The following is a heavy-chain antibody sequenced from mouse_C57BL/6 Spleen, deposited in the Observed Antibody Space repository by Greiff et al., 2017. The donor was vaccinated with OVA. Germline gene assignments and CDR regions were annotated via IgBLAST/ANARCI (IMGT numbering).Heavy chain of an antibody. CDR3: VREDYYDYGFDY. J-gene: IGHJ2*01. D-gene: IGHD2-4*01. CDR1: GFSFNTYA. V-gene: IGHV10-1*01. Sequence: EVQVVESGGGLVQPKGSLKLSCAASGFSFNTYAMNWVRQAPGKGLEWVARIRSKSNNYATYYADSVKDRFTISRDDSESMLYLQMNNLKTEDTAMYYCVREDYYDYGFDYWGQGTTLTVSS. CDR2: IRSKSNNYAT.